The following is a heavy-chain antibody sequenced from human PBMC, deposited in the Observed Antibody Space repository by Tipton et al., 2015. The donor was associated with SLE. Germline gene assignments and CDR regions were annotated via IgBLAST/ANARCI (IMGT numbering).Heavy chain of an antibody. CDR1: GDSISSSTYY. CDR2: VYYTGNT. Sequence: TLSLTCIVSGDSISSSTYYWGWIRQPPGKRLEWVGTVYYTGNTFYNPSVKSRVTISVDTSKNQFSLKLSSVTAADTAVYYCARDEYRYDATGYHLLGHFDFWGQGTLVTVSS. CDR3: ARDEYRYDATGYHLLGHFDF. D-gene: IGHD3-22*01. V-gene: IGHV4-39*07. J-gene: IGHJ4*02.